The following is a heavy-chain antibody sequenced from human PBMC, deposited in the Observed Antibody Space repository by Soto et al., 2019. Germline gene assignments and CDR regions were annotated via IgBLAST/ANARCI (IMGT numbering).Heavy chain of an antibody. V-gene: IGHV4-59*12. CDR1: GGSISSYY. CDR3: AREGGIVGATTVDY. CDR2: IYYSGST. D-gene: IGHD1-26*01. J-gene: IGHJ4*02. Sequence: WETLSLTCTVSGGSISSYYWSWIRQPPGKGLEWIGYIYYSGSTNYNPSLKSRVTISVDTSKNQFSLKLSSVTAADTAVYYCAREGGIVGATTVDYWGQGTLVTVSS.